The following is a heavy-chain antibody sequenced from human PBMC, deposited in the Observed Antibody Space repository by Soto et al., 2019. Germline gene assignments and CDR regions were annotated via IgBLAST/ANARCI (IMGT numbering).Heavy chain of an antibody. D-gene: IGHD2-8*01. Sequence: PGGSLRLSCAASGFTVSSNYMSWVRQAPGKGLEWVSVIYSGGSTYYADSVKGRFTISRDNSKNTLYLQLNSLRAADTAVYYCARDLIGGGTANYYYGMDVWGQGTTVTVSS. CDR2: IYSGGST. CDR1: GFTVSSNY. CDR3: ARDLIGGGTANYYYGMDV. J-gene: IGHJ6*02. V-gene: IGHV3-53*01.